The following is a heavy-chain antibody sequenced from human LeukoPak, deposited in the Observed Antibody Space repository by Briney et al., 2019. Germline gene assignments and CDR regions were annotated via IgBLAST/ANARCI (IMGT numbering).Heavy chain of an antibody. J-gene: IGHJ4*02. CDR2: ISSSGSTI. Sequence: GGSLRLSCAASGFTFSSYEMNWVRQAPGKGLEWVSYISSSGSTIYYADSVKGRFTISRDNAKNSLYLQMNSLRAEGTAVYYCARSSSGNIDYWGQGTLVTVPS. D-gene: IGHD6-25*01. CDR3: ARSSSGNIDY. V-gene: IGHV3-48*03. CDR1: GFTFSSYE.